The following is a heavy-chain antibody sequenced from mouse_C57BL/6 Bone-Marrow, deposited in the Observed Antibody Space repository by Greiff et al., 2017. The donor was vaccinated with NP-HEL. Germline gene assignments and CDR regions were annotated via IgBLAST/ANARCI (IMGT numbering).Heavy chain of an antibody. Sequence: VQLQQPGAELVKPGASVKLSCKASGYTFTSYWMQWVKQRPGQGLEWIGEIDPSDSYTNYNQKFKGKATLTVDTSSSTAYMQLSSLTSEDSAVYYCARRWLLDYWGQGTTLTVSS. D-gene: IGHD2-2*01. J-gene: IGHJ2*01. CDR1: GYTFTSYW. CDR2: IDPSDSYT. CDR3: ARRWLLDY. V-gene: IGHV1-50*01.